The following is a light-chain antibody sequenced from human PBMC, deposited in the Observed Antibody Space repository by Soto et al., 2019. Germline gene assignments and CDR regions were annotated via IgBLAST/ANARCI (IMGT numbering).Light chain of an antibody. CDR2: DAS. V-gene: IGKV3D-20*02. CDR3: LQRSNWPPFT. J-gene: IGKJ3*01. Sequence: IVMTQSPATLSVSPGERATLSCRASQSVSTYLAWYQQRPGQAPRLLIYDASSRATGIPDRFSGSGSGTDYTITIPRLEPEDFAVYYCLQRSNWPPFTFGRGTKVDI. CDR1: QSVSTY.